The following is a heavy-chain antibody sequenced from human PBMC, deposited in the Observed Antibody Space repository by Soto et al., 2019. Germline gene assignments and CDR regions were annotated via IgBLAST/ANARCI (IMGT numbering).Heavy chain of an antibody. CDR3: ARRISVVAYYYYMDV. D-gene: IGHD2-15*01. V-gene: IGHV1-18*04. CDR2: ISAYNGNT. CDR1: GYTFTSYG. Sequence: ASVKVSCKASGYTFTSYGISWVRQAPGQGPEWMGWISAYNGNTNYAQRLQGRVTMTTDTSTNTAYMELRSLTSDDTAVYYCARRISVVAYYYYMDVWGKGTTVTVAS. J-gene: IGHJ6*03.